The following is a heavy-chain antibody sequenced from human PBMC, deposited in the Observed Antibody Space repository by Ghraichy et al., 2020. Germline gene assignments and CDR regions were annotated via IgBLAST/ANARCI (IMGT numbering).Heavy chain of an antibody. CDR2: IYYSGST. CDR3: ARCRNNWLGEAGYFDL. J-gene: IGHJ2*01. D-gene: IGHD3-10*01. V-gene: IGHV4-59*01. Sequence: SETLSLTCTVSGGSISSYYWSWIRQPPGKGLEWIGYIYYSGSTNNNPSLKSQVTISVDTSKNQFSLKLSSVTTADTAVYYCARCRNNWLGEAGYFDLWGRGTLVTVSS. CDR1: GGSISSYY.